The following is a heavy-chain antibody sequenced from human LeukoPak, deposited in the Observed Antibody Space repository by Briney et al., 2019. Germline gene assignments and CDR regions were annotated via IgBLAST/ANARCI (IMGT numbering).Heavy chain of an antibody. CDR2: IYPGDSDT. D-gene: IGHD3-22*01. CDR1: GYSFTSYW. CDR3: ARGDTMIVVVISPDAFDI. V-gene: IGHV5-51*01. J-gene: IGHJ3*02. Sequence: GESLKISCKGSGYSFTSYWIGWVRQMPGKGLEWMGIIYPGDSDTRYSPSFQGQVTISADKSISTAYLQWSSLKASDTAMYYCARGDTMIVVVISPDAFDIWGQGTMVTVSS.